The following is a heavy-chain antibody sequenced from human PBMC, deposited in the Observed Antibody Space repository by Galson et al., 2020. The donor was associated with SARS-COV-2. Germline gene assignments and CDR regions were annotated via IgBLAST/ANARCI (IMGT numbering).Heavy chain of an antibody. V-gene: IGHV3-53*01. CDR3: ARGDSSGWGLFDY. Sequence: GESLKLSCAPSGFTLSAKSMSWVRQPPGNGLEWVSVTHSGGNTFYADSVKARFTIPRDDSKNTLYLQRNSLRADDTAVYYCARGDSSGWGLFDYWGQGTLVSVSS. D-gene: IGHD6-19*01. CDR1: GFTLSAKS. J-gene: IGHJ4*02. CDR2: THSGGNT.